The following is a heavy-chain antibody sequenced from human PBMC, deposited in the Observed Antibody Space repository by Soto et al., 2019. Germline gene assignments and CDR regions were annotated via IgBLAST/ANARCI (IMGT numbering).Heavy chain of an antibody. V-gene: IGHV3-33*01. CDR2: IWYDGSNK. CDR1: GFTFSSYG. Sequence: QVQLVESGGGVVQPGRSLRLSCAASGFTFSSYGMHWVRQAPGKGLEWVAVIWYDGSNKYYADSVKGRFTISRDNSKNTLYLQMNSLRAEDTAVYYCAREPDIAARPERNWFDPWGQGNLVTVSS. D-gene: IGHD6-6*01. J-gene: IGHJ5*02. CDR3: AREPDIAARPERNWFDP.